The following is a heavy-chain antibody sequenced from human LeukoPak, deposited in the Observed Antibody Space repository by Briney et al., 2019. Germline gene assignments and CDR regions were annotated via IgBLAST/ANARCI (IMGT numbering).Heavy chain of an antibody. CDR3: ARVQLERSGEPFDY. J-gene: IGHJ4*02. Sequence: ASVKVSCKASGGTFSSYTISWVRQAPGQGLGWMGGIIPLFGTPDYAQKFQDRLTITADKSTSTAYMELSSLRSEDTAVYYCARVQLERSGEPFDYWGQGTLVTVSS. V-gene: IGHV1-69*06. CDR1: GGTFSSYT. CDR2: IIPLFGTP. D-gene: IGHD1-1*01.